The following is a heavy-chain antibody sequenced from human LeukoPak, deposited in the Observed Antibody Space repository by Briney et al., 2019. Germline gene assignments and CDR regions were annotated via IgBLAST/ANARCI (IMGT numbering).Heavy chain of an antibody. CDR1: GFTFDAYA. D-gene: IGHD1-26*01. Sequence: GGSLRLSCAASGFTFDAYAMHWVRQAPGKGLEWVSGISWNSGSIGYADSVKGRFTISRDNAKNSLYLQMNSLRAEDTALYYCAKDIRRRYSGSYDYWGQGTLVTVSS. J-gene: IGHJ4*02. V-gene: IGHV3-9*01. CDR2: ISWNSGSI. CDR3: AKDIRRRYSGSYDY.